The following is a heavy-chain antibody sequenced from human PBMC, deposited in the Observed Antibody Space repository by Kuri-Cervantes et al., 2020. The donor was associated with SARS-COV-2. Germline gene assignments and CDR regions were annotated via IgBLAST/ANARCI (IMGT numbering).Heavy chain of an antibody. V-gene: IGHV1-69*04. CDR3: ARDRSAWPFDY. D-gene: IGHD6-19*01. CDR1: GVTFTRNT. Sequence: SVKVSCKASGVTFTRNTINWVRQAPGQGLEWMGRIIPDLGVTNYARKFQGRVTITADKSTNTAYMDLNSLTSEDTAVYYCARDRSAWPFDYWGQGTLVTVSS. J-gene: IGHJ4*02. CDR2: IIPDLGVT.